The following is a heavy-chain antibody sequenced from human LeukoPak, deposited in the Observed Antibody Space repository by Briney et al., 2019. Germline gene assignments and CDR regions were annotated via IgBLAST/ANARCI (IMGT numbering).Heavy chain of an antibody. Sequence: PSETLSLTCSVSGGSISSYYWRWIRQPPGKGLEWIGYLYYTGRTNYNPSLKSRVTISVDTSKNQFSLKLNSVTAADTAVYYCAREVFWSAVGYWGQGTLVTVSS. CDR3: AREVFWSAVGY. CDR1: GGSISSYY. CDR2: LYYTGRT. J-gene: IGHJ4*02. V-gene: IGHV4-59*01. D-gene: IGHD3-3*01.